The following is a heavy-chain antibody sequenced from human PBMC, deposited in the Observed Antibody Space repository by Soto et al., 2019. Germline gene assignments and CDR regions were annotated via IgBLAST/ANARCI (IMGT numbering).Heavy chain of an antibody. J-gene: IGHJ5*02. V-gene: IGHV1-58*01. CDR2: IVVASGYS. CDR3: SADGIGCAGDFYP. CDR1: GFTFGSSA. D-gene: IGHD2-21*02. Sequence: LVQSGPDVKKPGTSVKVSCKTSGFTFGSSAVQWVRQVRGQRLEWIGWIVVASGYSNVAQKFQDRVSLTRDLSTNTAFMGLSSLASEDSAIYYFSADGIGCAGDFYPWGQGTLGSVSS.